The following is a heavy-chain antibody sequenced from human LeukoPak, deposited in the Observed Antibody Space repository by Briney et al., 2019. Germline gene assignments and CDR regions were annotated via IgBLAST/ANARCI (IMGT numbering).Heavy chain of an antibody. CDR1: DASISGHY. J-gene: IGHJ4*02. CDR3: ARAYSSEARIFDY. D-gene: IGHD6-19*01. V-gene: IGHV4-34*01. CDR2: INHSGST. Sequence: PSETLSLTCSVSDASISGHYLTWIRQPPGKGLEWIGEINHSGSTNYNPSLKSRVTISVDTSKNQFSLKLSSVTAADTAVYYCARAYSSEARIFDYWGQGTLVTVSS.